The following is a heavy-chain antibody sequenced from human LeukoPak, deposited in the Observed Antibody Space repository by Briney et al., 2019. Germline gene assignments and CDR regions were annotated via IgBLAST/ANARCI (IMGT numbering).Heavy chain of an antibody. Sequence: KPSETLSLTCTVSGGSISSYYWSWIRQPPGKGLEWIGYIYYSGSTNYNPSLKSRVTISVDTSKNQFSLKLSSVTAADTAVYYCARALYCTNGVCEGFDYWGQRTLVTVSS. V-gene: IGHV4-59*01. CDR3: ARALYCTNGVCEGFDY. J-gene: IGHJ4*02. CDR1: GGSISSYY. CDR2: IYYSGST. D-gene: IGHD2-8*01.